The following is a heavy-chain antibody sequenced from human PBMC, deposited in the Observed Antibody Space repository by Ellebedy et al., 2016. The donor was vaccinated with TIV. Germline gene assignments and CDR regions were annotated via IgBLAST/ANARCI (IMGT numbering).Heavy chain of an antibody. CDR3: ARSSGSYPSDYYYYMDV. Sequence: ASVKVSXXASGYTFTSYGISWVRQAPGQGLEWMGWISAYNGNTNYAQKLQGRVTMTTDTSTSTAYMELRSLRSDDTAVYYCARSSGSYPSDYYYYMDVWGEGTTVTVSS. D-gene: IGHD1-26*01. V-gene: IGHV1-18*01. J-gene: IGHJ6*03. CDR2: ISAYNGNT. CDR1: GYTFTSYG.